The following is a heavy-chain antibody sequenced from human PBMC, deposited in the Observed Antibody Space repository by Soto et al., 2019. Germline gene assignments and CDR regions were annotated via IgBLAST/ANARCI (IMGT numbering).Heavy chain of an antibody. V-gene: IGHV3-74*01. CDR1: RFTFGSYW. Sequence: PAGSLRLSCTAPRFTFGSYWMHWVRQAPGKGLVWVSDINVDGTETWYADSVKGRFTISRDNDKKTLYLHMTGLRVDDTCVYYCARDKEVLLTNYGMAVWGQGTTVTVSS. J-gene: IGHJ6*02. CDR2: INVDGTET. CDR3: ARDKEVLLTNYGMAV.